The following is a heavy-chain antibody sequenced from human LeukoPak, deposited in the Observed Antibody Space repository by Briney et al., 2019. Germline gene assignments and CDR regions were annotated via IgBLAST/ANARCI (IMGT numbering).Heavy chain of an antibody. D-gene: IGHD1-26*01. V-gene: IGHV4-59*12. CDR2: IYYSGTT. Sequence: SETLSLTCTVSGAPFSSYYWNLIRQPPGKGLEWIGYIYYSGTTNYNPSLKSRVTISVDTSKNQFSLKLSSVTAADTAVYYCARGIVGATDYFDYWGQGTLVTVSS. J-gene: IGHJ4*02. CDR1: GAPFSSYY. CDR3: ARGIVGATDYFDY.